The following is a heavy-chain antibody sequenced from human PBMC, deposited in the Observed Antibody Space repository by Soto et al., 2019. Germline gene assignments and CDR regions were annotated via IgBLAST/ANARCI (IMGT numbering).Heavy chain of an antibody. CDR3: AHRQLYNGAWNEGTFDY. J-gene: IGHJ4*02. D-gene: IGHD1-1*01. CDR1: GFSLTTRPVG. V-gene: IGHV2-5*02. CDR2: IYWDDDK. Sequence: QITLKESGPTLVKPTQTLTLTCTFSGFSLTTRPVGVDWIRQPPGQALEWLALIYWDDDKRYNPSLKTRVTITNDTSKNQVVLTMTNMDPVDTATYYCAHRQLYNGAWNEGTFDYWGQGALVTVSS.